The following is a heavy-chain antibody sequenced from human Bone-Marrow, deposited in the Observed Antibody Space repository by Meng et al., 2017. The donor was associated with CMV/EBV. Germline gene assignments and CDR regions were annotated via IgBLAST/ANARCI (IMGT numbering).Heavy chain of an antibody. V-gene: IGHV3-21*01. CDR3: ARDRGGVYYDSSGFVDY. D-gene: IGHD3-22*01. CDR1: GFTFSSYS. Sequence: GGSLRLSCAASGFTFSSYSMNWVRQAPGKGLEWVSSISSSSYIYYADSVKGRFTISRDNAKNSLYLQMNSLRAEDTAVYYCARDRGGVYYDSSGFVDYWGQGTLVTVSS. CDR2: ISSSSYI. J-gene: IGHJ4*02.